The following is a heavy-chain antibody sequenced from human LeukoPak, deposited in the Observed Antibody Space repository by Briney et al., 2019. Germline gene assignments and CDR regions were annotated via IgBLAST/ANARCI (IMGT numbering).Heavy chain of an antibody. CDR2: IKQDGSEK. D-gene: IGHD6-6*01. Sequence: GGSLRLSCAASGFTFSSYWMTWVRQAPGKGLEWVANIKQDGSEKYFVDSVKGRFTISRDNSKNTLYLQMNSLRAEDTAVYYCATPSSIAARLGRYFDYWGQGTLVTVSS. CDR1: GFTFSSYW. CDR3: ATPSSIAARLGRYFDY. J-gene: IGHJ4*02. V-gene: IGHV3-7*03.